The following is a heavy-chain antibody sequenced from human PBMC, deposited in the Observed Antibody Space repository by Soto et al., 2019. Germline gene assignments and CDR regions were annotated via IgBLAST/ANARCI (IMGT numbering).Heavy chain of an antibody. CDR3: ARDGSPDNYYDSSGYYYAWFDP. J-gene: IGHJ5*02. Sequence: KPSETLSLTCTVSGGSISSYYWSWTRQPAGKGLEWIGRIYNSGSTKYNPSLKSRVSMSVDTSKNQFSLKLSSVTAADTAVYYCARDGSPDNYYDSSGYYYAWFDPWGQGTLVTVSS. CDR2: IYNSGST. CDR1: GGSISSYY. D-gene: IGHD3-22*01. V-gene: IGHV4-4*07.